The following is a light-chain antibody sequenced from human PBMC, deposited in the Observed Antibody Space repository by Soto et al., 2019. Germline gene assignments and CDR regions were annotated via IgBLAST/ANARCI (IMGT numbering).Light chain of an antibody. CDR1: QGISND. CDR2: AAS. V-gene: IGKV1-27*01. Sequence: DIQMTQSPSSLSASVGDRVTITCRASQGISNDLAWYQQKPGKVPKLLIYAASTLQSGVPARFSGSGSGTDFTLTISSRQPEDVATYYCQKYNSAPPTFGQGTKLEIK. CDR3: QKYNSAPPT. J-gene: IGKJ2*01.